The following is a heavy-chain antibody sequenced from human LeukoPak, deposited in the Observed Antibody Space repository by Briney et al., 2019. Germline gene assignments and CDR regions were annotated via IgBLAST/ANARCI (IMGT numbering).Heavy chain of an antibody. J-gene: IGHJ4*02. CDR3: TTNYFVDLYYFDY. CDR2: IRSKAYGGPT. CDR1: GFTFGDFA. Sequence: GGSLRLSCTGSGFTFGDFAMSWVRQAPGKGLEWVGFIRSKAYGGPTEYVASVKGRFTISRDDSKSNVYLQMNSLQTEDTAVYYCTTNYFVDLYYFDYWGQGTLVTVSS. V-gene: IGHV3-49*04. D-gene: IGHD5-24*01.